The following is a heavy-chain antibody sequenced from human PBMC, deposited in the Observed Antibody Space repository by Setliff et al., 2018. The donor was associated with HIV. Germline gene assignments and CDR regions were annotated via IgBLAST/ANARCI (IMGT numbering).Heavy chain of an antibody. CDR1: GGSISSSSYY. Sequence: SETLSLTCTVSGGSISSSSYYWGWIRQPPGKGLEWIGSIYYSGSTYYNPSLKSRVTISVDTSKKQFSLKLSSVTAADTAVYHCARVADSSGYYHLDYWGQGTLVTVSS. CDR2: IYYSGST. CDR3: ARVADSSGYYHLDY. J-gene: IGHJ4*02. D-gene: IGHD3-22*01. V-gene: IGHV4-39*07.